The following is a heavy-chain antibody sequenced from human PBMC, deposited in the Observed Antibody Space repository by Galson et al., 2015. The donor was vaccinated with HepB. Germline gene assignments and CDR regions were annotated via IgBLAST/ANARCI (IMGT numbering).Heavy chain of an antibody. Sequence: SLRLSCAASGFTFSSYAMSWVRQAPGKGLEWVSAISGSGGSTYYADSVKGRFTISRDNSKNTLYLQMNSLRAEDTAVYYCAKAIRYCSGGSCYGEGYFDYWGQGTLVTVSS. D-gene: IGHD2-15*01. J-gene: IGHJ4*02. CDR1: GFTFSSYA. V-gene: IGHV3-23*01. CDR3: AKAIRYCSGGSCYGEGYFDY. CDR2: ISGSGGST.